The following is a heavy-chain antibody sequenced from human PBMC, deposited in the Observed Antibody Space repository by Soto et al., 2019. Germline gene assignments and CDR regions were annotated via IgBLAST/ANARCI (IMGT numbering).Heavy chain of an antibody. J-gene: IGHJ4*02. V-gene: IGHV3-23*01. CDR2: VSIGGST. CDR1: GFTFSSYA. Sequence: PGGSLRLSCTASGFTFSSYAMGWVRQGPGKGLEWVAVVSIGGSTHYADSVRGRFTISRDNSKNTLSLQMNSLTAEATAVYFCVKRRGAGGHFDYWAQGALVPSPQ. CDR3: VKRRGAGGHFDY. D-gene: IGHD2-15*01.